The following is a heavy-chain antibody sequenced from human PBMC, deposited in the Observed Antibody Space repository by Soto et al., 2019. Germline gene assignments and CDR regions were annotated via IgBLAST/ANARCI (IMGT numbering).Heavy chain of an antibody. D-gene: IGHD2-2*01. CDR3: ARGGRAADTVVVPAARTAFDI. J-gene: IGHJ3*02. CDR1: GGSISSYY. V-gene: IGHV4-59*12. CDR2: IYYSGST. Sequence: SETLSLTCTVSGGSISSYYWSWIRQPPGKGLEWIGYIYYSGSTNYNPSLKSRVTISVDTSKNQFSLKLSSVTAADTAVYYCARGGRAADTVVVPAARTAFDIWGQGTMVTVSS.